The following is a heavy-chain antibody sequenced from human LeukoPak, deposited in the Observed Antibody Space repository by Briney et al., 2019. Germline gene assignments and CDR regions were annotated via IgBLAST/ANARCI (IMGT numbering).Heavy chain of an antibody. D-gene: IGHD6-19*01. CDR2: IWYDGSNK. J-gene: IGHJ4*02. V-gene: IGHV3-33*01. Sequence: GRSLRLSCAASGFTFSSYGMHWVRQAPGKGLEWVAVIWYDGSNKYYADSVKGRFTIPRDNSKNTLYLQMNSLRAEDTAVYYCARFRGVAGTSPFDYWGQGTLVTVSS. CDR1: GFTFSSYG. CDR3: ARFRGVAGTSPFDY.